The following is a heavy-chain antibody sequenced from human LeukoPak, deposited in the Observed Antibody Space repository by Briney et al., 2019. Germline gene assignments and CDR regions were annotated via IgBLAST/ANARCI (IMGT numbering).Heavy chain of an antibody. CDR2: INDYTGNT. V-gene: IGHV4-34*01. CDR3: ARGRIAKIVVVHSFHYGMDV. Sequence: SETLSLTCDVFGGSFTDYFWTWIRQFPGKGLEWIGEINDYTGNTNYNPSLNSRVSISLEKSKNQFSLELRSVTAADTAVYYCARGRIAKIVVVHSFHYGMDVWGQGTTVTVSS. CDR1: GGSFTDYF. J-gene: IGHJ6*02. D-gene: IGHD3-22*01.